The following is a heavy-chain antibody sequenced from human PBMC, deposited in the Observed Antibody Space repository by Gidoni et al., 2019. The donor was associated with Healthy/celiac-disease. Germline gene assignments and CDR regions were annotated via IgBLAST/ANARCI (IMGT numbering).Heavy chain of an antibody. D-gene: IGHD6-13*01. V-gene: IGHV3-30*18. J-gene: IGHJ4*02. CDR3: AKRPSRWGYSMSSTDQNYFDY. Sequence: GFTFSSYGMHWVRQAPGKGLEWVAVISYDGSNKYYADSVKGRFTISRDNSKNTLYLQMNSLRAEDTAVYYCAKRPSRWGYSMSSTDQNYFDYWGQGTLVTVSS. CDR2: ISYDGSNK. CDR1: GFTFSSYG.